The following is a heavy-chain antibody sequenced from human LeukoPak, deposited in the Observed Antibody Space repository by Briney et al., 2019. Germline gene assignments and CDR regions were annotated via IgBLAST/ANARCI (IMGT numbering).Heavy chain of an antibody. D-gene: IGHD4/OR15-4a*01. CDR1: GFIFNRYE. J-gene: IGHJ4*02. Sequence: GGSLRLSCAASGFIFNRYEMTWVRQAAGKGLEWVSYISSSGSTMYYAVSVQGRFTVSRDDAKNSLYLQMNSLRAEDTAVYYCARVLTGATYFHFWGQGSLVTVSS. CDR2: ISSSGSTM. V-gene: IGHV3-48*03. CDR3: ARVLTGATYFHF.